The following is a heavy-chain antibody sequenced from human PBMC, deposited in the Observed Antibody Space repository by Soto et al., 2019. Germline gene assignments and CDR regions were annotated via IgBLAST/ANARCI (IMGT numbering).Heavy chain of an antibody. CDR1: GFSFSNYA. J-gene: IGHJ6*02. CDR3: ARDTYCISTSCYGYYGMDV. Sequence: GGSLRLSCAASGFSFSNYAMHWVRQAPGKGLEWVAVISHDGSNNYYADSVKGRFSISRDNSKNTLYVQMNSLRAEDTAVYYCARDTYCISTSCYGYYGMDVWGQGTTVTVSS. V-gene: IGHV3-30-3*01. D-gene: IGHD2-2*01. CDR2: ISHDGSNN.